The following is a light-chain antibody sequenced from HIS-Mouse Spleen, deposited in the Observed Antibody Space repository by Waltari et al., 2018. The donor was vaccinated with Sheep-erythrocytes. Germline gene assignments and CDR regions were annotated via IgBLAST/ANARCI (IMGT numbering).Light chain of an antibody. CDR3: MIWHSSAWV. Sequence: QAVLTQPSSLSASPGASASLTCTLRSGINVGTYRIYWYQQKPGSPPQYLLRYKSDSAKQQGSGFPSRFSCAKDASANAGILLISGLQAEDEADYYCMIWHSSAWVFGGGTKLTVL. J-gene: IGLJ3*02. V-gene: IGLV5-45*02. CDR2: YKSDSAK. CDR1: SGINVGTYR.